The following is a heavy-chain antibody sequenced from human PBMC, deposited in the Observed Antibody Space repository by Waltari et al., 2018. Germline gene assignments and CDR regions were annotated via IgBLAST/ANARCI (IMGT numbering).Heavy chain of an antibody. J-gene: IGHJ6*02. CDR2: IKRDGREM. CDR3: ARSEYSTSSYVVFYGMDV. V-gene: IGHV3-7*04. D-gene: IGHD6-6*01. Sequence: EVQLVESGGGLVQSGGSLSLSCAASGVPFSSYWMTWVRQAPGRGEGGEGNIKRDGREMYYVDSVRGRFTISRDNAKNSLYLPMNSLRVEDTSVYYCARSEYSTSSYVVFYGMDVWGQGTTVTVSS. CDR1: GVPFSSYW.